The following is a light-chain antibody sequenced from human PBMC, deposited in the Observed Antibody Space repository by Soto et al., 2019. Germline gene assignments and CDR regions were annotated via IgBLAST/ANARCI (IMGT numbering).Light chain of an antibody. J-gene: IGKJ1*01. V-gene: IGKV1-5*03. Sequence: DIQMTQSPSTLSASLGDRVTITCRASQSISSWFAWYQQKPGKAPKLLIYKASSLATGVPSRFSGSGSGTEFTLTISSLQPDDFARYYCQQYSSYTCTFGQGTKVEIK. CDR2: KAS. CDR1: QSISSW. CDR3: QQYSSYTCT.